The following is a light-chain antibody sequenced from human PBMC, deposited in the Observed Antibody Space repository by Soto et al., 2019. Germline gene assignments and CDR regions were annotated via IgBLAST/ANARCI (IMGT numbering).Light chain of an antibody. J-gene: IGLJ1*01. CDR2: EVN. Sequence: QSALTQPPSASGSPGQSVTISCTGTSSDVGGYNYVSWYQQHPGKAPKLMIYEVNKRPSGVPDRFSGSKSGNTASLTVSGPQVEDEADYYCTSYAGSNNLVFGSGTKVTVL. CDR1: SSDVGGYNY. CDR3: TSYAGSNNLV. V-gene: IGLV2-8*01.